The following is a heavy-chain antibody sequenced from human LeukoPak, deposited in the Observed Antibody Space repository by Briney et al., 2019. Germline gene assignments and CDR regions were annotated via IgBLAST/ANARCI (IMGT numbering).Heavy chain of an antibody. CDR1: GFTFSDYY. V-gene: IGHV3-11*04. D-gene: IGHD2-2*01. Sequence: GGSLRLSCAASGFTFSDYYMSWIRQAPGKGLEWVSYISSSGSTIYYADSVKGRFTISRDNAKNSLYLQMNSLRAEDTAVYYCATPVVPAATPTPRDAFDIWGQGTMVTVSS. CDR3: ATPVVPAATPTPRDAFDI. CDR2: ISSSGSTI. J-gene: IGHJ3*02.